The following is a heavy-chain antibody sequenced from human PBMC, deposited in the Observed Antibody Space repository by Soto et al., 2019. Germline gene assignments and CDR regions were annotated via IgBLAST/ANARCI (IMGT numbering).Heavy chain of an antibody. V-gene: IGHV4-59*01. CDR1: GGSLSTYY. CDR2: ISYNGST. D-gene: IGHD2-15*01. J-gene: IGHJ6*02. Sequence: XTLSLPCTISGGSLSTYYWSWIRQPPGKGLDLIGYISYNGSTSYCPSLKSRITTSLDTSKRQFSLQLSSVTASETAIYYCARIPLTRRSRGSTGCFSGDYLYAMDVWGQGTTGTVSS. CDR3: ARIPLTRRSRGSTGCFSGDYLYAMDV.